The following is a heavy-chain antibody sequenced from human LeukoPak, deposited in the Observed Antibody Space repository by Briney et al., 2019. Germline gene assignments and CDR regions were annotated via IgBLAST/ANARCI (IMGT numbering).Heavy chain of an antibody. D-gene: IGHD3-10*01. V-gene: IGHV1-46*01. CDR3: ARGGRALNYYGSGSYSYPYDS. Sequence: ASVKVSCKASVYTFTSYYMHWVRQAPVQGLEWMGIINPSGGSTTYAQNFQGRVTMTRDTSTSTVYMELISLRSEDTAVYYCARGGRALNYYGSGSYSYPYDSWGQGTLVTVSS. J-gene: IGHJ4*02. CDR1: VYTFTSYY. CDR2: INPSGGST.